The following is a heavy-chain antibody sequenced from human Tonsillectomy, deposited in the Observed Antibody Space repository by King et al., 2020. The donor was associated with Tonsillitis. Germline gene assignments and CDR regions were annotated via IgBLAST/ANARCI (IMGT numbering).Heavy chain of an antibody. CDR3: ARDVVVVAATTHWYFDL. Sequence: QLVQSGAEVKKPGSSVKVSCKASGGTFSSYAISWVRQAPGQGLEWMGRIIPILGIANYAQKFQGRVTITADKSTSTAYMELSSLRSEDTAVYYCARDVVVVAATTHWYFDLWGRGTLVTVSS. CDR2: IIPILGIA. V-gene: IGHV1-69*04. J-gene: IGHJ2*01. CDR1: GGTFSSYA. D-gene: IGHD2-15*01.